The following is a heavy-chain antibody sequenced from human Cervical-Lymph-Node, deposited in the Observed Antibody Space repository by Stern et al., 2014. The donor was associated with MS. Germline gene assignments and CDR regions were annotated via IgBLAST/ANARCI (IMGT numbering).Heavy chain of an antibody. CDR2: TLPILGLA. D-gene: IGHD2-15*01. J-gene: IGHJ5*02. Sequence: VQLVESGAEVKKPGSSMNVSCKTSGGTFTSSYAITWMRQAPGQRLEWMGRTLPILGLANYAQKFQGRVTITADTSTSTTCMELSRLRSEDTAVYYCARGVVSNRAAATLHNLFDPWGQGTLVTVSS. CDR1: GGTFTSSYA. CDR3: ARGVVSNRAAATLHNLFDP. V-gene: IGHV1-69*09.